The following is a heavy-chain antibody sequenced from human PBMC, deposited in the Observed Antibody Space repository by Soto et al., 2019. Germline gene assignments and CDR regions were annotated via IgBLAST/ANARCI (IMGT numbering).Heavy chain of an antibody. Sequence: ASVKVSCKASGYTFTSYYMHWVRQAPGQGLEWMGIINPSGGSTSYAQKFQGRVTMTRDTSTSTVYMELSSLRSEDTAVYYCASLNRLYSSPKDAFDIWGQGTMVTVSS. CDR3: ASLNRLYSSPKDAFDI. J-gene: IGHJ3*02. CDR1: GYTFTSYY. D-gene: IGHD2-21*01. V-gene: IGHV1-46*01. CDR2: INPSGGST.